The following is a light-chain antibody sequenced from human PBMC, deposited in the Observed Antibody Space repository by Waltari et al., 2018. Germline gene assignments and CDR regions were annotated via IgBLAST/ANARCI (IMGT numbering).Light chain of an antibody. CDR2: DVS. J-gene: IGLJ2*01. Sequence: QAALTQPPSVSGSPGQSVTISCAGTSSDIGGYNYVSWYQQHPAKAPKLMIYDVSQRASGCSYRFSGPKTCGTALLTIFGLQAEDEADYYCSSYAGSNTFIFGGGTRLTVL. CDR1: SSDIGGYNY. V-gene: IGLV2-14*03. CDR3: SSYAGSNTFI.